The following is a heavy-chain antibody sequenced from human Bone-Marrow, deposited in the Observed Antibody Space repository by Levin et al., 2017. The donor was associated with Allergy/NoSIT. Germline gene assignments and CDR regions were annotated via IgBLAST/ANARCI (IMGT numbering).Heavy chain of an antibody. V-gene: IGHV2-5*02. J-gene: IGHJ4*02. CDR3: AHEGGLGGGVVVAAMGY. CDR1: GFSLSTSGVG. D-gene: IGHD2-15*01. Sequence: SGPTLVKPTQTLTLTCTFSGFSLSTSGVGVGWIRQPPGKALEWLALIYWDDDKRYSPSLKSRLTITKDTSKNQVVLTMTNMDPVDTATYYCAHEGGLGGGVVVAAMGYWGQGTLVTVSS. CDR2: IYWDDDK.